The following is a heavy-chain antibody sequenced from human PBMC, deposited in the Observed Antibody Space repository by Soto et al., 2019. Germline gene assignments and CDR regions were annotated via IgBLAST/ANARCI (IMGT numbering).Heavy chain of an antibody. CDR2: IYYSGST. J-gene: IGHJ4*02. Sequence: SETLSLTCTVSGDSLSSYYWTWIRQPPGKGLEWIAYIYYSGSTNYNPSLKGRVTISVDTSKNKFSLKLSSVTAADTAVYYCAGERRSYFANWGQGTLVTVSS. CDR3: AGERRSYFAN. CDR1: GDSLSSYY. V-gene: IGHV4-59*01.